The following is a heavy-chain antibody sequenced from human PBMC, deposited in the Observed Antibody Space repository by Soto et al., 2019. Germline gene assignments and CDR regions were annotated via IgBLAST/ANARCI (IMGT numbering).Heavy chain of an antibody. Sequence: GGSLRLSCAASGFTFSSHAMNWFRQAPGKGLEWVALIWNAGNNKYYTDAGSVKGRFTISRDNSKNTLYLQMNSLRAEDTAVYYCARYLLHYFDYWGQGTLVTVSS. CDR2: IWNAGNNK. CDR3: ARYLLHYFDY. D-gene: IGHD3-22*01. J-gene: IGHJ4*02. CDR1: GFTFSSHA. V-gene: IGHV3-33*01.